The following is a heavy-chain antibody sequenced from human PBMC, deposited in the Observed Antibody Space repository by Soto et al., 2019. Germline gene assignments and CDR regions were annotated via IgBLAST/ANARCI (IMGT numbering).Heavy chain of an antibody. CDR1: GYTFTSYD. CDR3: ARSVEWLASFDY. J-gene: IGHJ4*02. CDR2: MNPNSGNT. D-gene: IGHD6-19*01. Sequence: QVQLVQSGAEVKKPGASVKVSCKASGYTFTSYDINRVRQATGQGLEWMGWMNPNSGNTGYAQKFQGRVTMTRNTSISTAYMELSSLRSEDTAVYYCARSVEWLASFDYWGQGTLVTVSS. V-gene: IGHV1-8*01.